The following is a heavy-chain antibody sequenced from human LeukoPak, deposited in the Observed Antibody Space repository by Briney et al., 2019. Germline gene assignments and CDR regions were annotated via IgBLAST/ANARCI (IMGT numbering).Heavy chain of an antibody. CDR3: AREQNCGGDCYSI. J-gene: IGHJ4*02. CDR1: GGSISSYY. D-gene: IGHD2-21*02. V-gene: IGHV4-4*07. CDR2: IYMSGST. Sequence: SETLSLTCSVSGGSISSYYWTWIRQPAGKGLEWIGRIYMSGSTEYNPSLKSRVSMSLDTSKNQFSLKLSSVTAADTAVYYCAREQNCGGDCYSIWGQGTLVTVSS.